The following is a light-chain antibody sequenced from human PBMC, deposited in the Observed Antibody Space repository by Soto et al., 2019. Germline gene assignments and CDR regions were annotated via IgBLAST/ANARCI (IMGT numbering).Light chain of an antibody. J-gene: IGKJ4*01. Sequence: EIVLTQSPATLSLSPGEGATLSCRASQTVSNFLAWYQQKPGQAPRLLIYDASKRATGIPARLSGSGSGTDFTLTISSLEPEDFAVYYCQQRYNWPLTFGGGTKVDIK. CDR3: QQRYNWPLT. V-gene: IGKV3-11*01. CDR1: QTVSNF. CDR2: DAS.